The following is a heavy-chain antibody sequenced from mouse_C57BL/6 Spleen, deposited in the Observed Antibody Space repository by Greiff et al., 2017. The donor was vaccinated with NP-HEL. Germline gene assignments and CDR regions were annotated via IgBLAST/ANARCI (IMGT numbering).Heavy chain of an antibody. J-gene: IGHJ2*01. CDR1: GYTFTDYN. D-gene: IGHD1-1*01. V-gene: IGHV1-22*01. Sequence: EVQLQQSGPELVKPGASVKMSCKASGYTFTDYNMHWVKQSHGKSLEGIGYINPNNGGTSYNQKFKGKATLTVNKSSSTAYMELRSLTSEESAVYYCVLYYYGSSYNYWGQGTTLTVSS. CDR2: INPNNGGT. CDR3: VLYYYGSSYNY.